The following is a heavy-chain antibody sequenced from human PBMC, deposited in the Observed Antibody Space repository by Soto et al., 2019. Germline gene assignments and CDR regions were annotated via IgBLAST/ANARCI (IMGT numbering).Heavy chain of an antibody. Sequence: QVHLVQSGTEVKKPGSSVKVSCKASGGTFSSSGFSWVRQAPGQGLEWMGMIVPSLDTTNYAQKFQARVTHPTDEATSTGYMELRSLGSEDTAVYHCAGWQQHRYTAVPCAVDVWGQGTKVIVSS. J-gene: IGHJ6*02. V-gene: IGHV1-69*11. CDR2: IVPSLDTT. CDR1: GGTFSSSG. D-gene: IGHD3-16*02. CDR3: AGWQQHRYTAVPCAVDV.